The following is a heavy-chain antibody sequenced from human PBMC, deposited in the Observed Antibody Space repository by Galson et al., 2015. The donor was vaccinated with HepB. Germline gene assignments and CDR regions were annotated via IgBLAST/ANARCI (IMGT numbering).Heavy chain of an antibody. D-gene: IGHD5-24*01. J-gene: IGHJ3*02. CDR2: IYSGGST. CDR3: ARDRMATFNDAYEI. Sequence: SLRLSCAASGFTVSSNYMSWVRQAPGKGLEWVSVIYSGGSTYYADSVKGRFTISRDNSKNTLYLQMNSLRAEDTAVYFCARDRMATFNDAYEIWGQGTMVTVSS. CDR1: GFTVSSNY. V-gene: IGHV3-66*01.